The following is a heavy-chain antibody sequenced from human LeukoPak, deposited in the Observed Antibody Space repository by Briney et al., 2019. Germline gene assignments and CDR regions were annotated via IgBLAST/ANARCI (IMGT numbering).Heavy chain of an antibody. CDR3: ARVFRSDWFDP. CDR1: GGSISSGGYY. CDR2: IYYSGST. V-gene: IGHV4-31*03. Sequence: SETLSLTCTVSGGSISSGGYYWSWIRQHPGKGLEWIGYIYYSGSTYYNPSLKSRVTISVDTSKNQFSLKLSFVTAADTAVYYCARVFRSDWFDPWGQGTLVTVSS. J-gene: IGHJ5*02.